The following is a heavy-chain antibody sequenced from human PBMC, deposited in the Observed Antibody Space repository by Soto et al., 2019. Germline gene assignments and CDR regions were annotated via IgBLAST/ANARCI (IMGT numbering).Heavy chain of an antibody. V-gene: IGHV3-23*01. Sequence: GGSLRLSCAASGFTFSSYAMSWVRQAPGKGLEWVSAISGSGGSTYYADSVKGRFTISRDNSKNTLYLQMNSLRAEDTAVYYCAKELGYCSGGSCPTWFDPWGQGTLVTVSS. CDR2: ISGSGGST. J-gene: IGHJ5*02. CDR1: GFTFSSYA. D-gene: IGHD2-15*01. CDR3: AKELGYCSGGSCPTWFDP.